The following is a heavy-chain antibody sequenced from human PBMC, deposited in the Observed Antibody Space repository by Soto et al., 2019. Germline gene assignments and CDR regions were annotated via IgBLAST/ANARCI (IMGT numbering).Heavy chain of an antibody. CDR2: ISWNSGSI. Sequence: EVQLVESGGGLVQPGRSLRLSCAASGFTFDDYAMHWVRQAPGKGLEWVSGISWNSGSIGYADSVKGRFTISRDNAKNSLYLQMNSLRAEDTALYYCAKDIGYDSSGYYHYWGQGTLVTVSS. J-gene: IGHJ4*02. CDR3: AKDIGYDSSGYYHY. CDR1: GFTFDDYA. V-gene: IGHV3-9*01. D-gene: IGHD3-22*01.